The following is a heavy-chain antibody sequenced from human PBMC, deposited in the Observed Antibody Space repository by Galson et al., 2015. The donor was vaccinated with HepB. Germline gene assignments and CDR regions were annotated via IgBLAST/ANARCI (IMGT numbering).Heavy chain of an antibody. CDR2: ISYDGSNK. J-gene: IGHJ6*02. D-gene: IGHD3-10*01. V-gene: IGHV3-30-3*01. Sequence: SLRLSCAASGFTFSSYAMHWVRQAPGKGLEWVAVISYDGSNKYYADSVKGRFTISRDNSKNTLYLQMNSLRAEDTAVYYCARDGDGSGSHHYYYYGMDVWGQGTTVTVSS. CDR3: ARDGDGSGSHHYYYYGMDV. CDR1: GFTFSSYA.